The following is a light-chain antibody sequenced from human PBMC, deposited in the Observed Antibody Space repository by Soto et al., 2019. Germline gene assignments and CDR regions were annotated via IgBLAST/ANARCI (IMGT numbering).Light chain of an antibody. CDR1: QSISSY. J-gene: IGKJ4*01. CDR2: AAS. V-gene: IGKV1-39*01. CDR3: QQSYSTPLT. Sequence: DIQMTQSPSSLPASVGDRVTITCRASQSISSYLNWYQQKPGKAPKLLIYAASSLQSGVPSRFSGSGSGTDFTLTISSLQHEDFETYYCQQSYSTPLTLGGGTKVDIK.